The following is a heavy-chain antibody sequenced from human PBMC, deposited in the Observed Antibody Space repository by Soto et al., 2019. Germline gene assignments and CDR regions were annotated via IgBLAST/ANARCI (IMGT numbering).Heavy chain of an antibody. CDR2: IYYSGT. J-gene: IGHJ4*02. CDR1: GGSISSYY. V-gene: IGHV4-59*08. Sequence: PSETLSLTCSVSGGSISSYYWSWIRQPPGKGLEWIAYIYYSGTSYNPSLKSRVTISVDTSKNQFSLKLSSVTAADTAVYYCARRYGPGFDYWGQGTLVTVSS. CDR3: ARRYGPGFDY. D-gene: IGHD4-17*01.